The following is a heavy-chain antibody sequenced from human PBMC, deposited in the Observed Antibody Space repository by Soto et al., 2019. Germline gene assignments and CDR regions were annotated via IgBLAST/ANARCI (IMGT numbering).Heavy chain of an antibody. V-gene: IGHV5-51*01. CDR3: ARVDSSGYYRRDYYYYGMDV. CDR1: GYSFTSYW. J-gene: IGHJ6*02. D-gene: IGHD3-22*01. CDR2: IYPGDSDT. Sequence: GESLKISCKGSGYSFTSYWIGWVRQMPGKGLEWMGIIYPGDSDTRYSPSFQGQVTISADKSISTAYLQWSSLKASDTAMYYCARVDSSGYYRRDYYYYGMDVWGQGTTVTVSS.